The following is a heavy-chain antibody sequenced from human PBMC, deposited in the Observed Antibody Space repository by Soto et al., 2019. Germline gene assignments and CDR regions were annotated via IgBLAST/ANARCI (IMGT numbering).Heavy chain of an antibody. J-gene: IGHJ6*03. V-gene: IGHV3-9*01. CDR1: GFTFDDYA. CDR3: AKDISYYYYMDV. CDR2: ISWNSGSI. Sequence: PGGSLRLSCAASGFTFDDYAMHWVRQAPGKGLEWVSGISWNSGSIGYADSVKGRFTISRDNAKNSLYLQMNSLRAEDTALYYCAKDISYYYYMDVWGKGTTVTVSS.